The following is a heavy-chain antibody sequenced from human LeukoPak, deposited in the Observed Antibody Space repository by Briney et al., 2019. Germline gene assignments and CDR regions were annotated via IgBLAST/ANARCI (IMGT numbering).Heavy chain of an antibody. Sequence: ASVKVSCKASGYTFTGYYMHWVRQAPGQGLEWMGWINPNSGGTNYAQKFQGRVTMTRDTSISTAYMELSRLRSDDTAVYYCARDVGYYDSSGYHNWFDPWGQGTLVTVTS. D-gene: IGHD3-22*01. V-gene: IGHV1-2*02. CDR1: GYTFTGYY. CDR3: ARDVGYYDSSGYHNWFDP. J-gene: IGHJ5*02. CDR2: INPNSGGT.